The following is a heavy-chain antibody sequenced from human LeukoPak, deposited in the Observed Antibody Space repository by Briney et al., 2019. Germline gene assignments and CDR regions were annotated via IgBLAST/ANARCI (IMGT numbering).Heavy chain of an antibody. V-gene: IGHV5-10-1*01. D-gene: IGHD2-15*01. CDR3: ARGLRGGPSGGGLDY. CDR1: GYSFTTYW. Sequence: GESLKISCKGSGYSFTTYWITWVRQMPGKGLEWMGRIDASDSYTNYSPSSQGHVIISADKSINTAYLQWSSLKASDTAMYYCARGLRGGPSGGGLDYWGQGTLVTVSS. J-gene: IGHJ4*02. CDR2: IDASDSYT.